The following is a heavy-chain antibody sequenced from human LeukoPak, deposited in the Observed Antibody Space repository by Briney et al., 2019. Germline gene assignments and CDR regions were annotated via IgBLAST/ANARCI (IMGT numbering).Heavy chain of an antibody. J-gene: IGHJ3*02. D-gene: IGHD3-22*01. CDR1: GYTFTSYA. V-gene: IGHV1-3*01. CDR3: ARDAGSWLYDAFDI. CDR2: INAGNGNT. Sequence: ASVKVSCKASGYTFTSYAMHWVRQAPGQRLEWMGWINAGNGNTKYSQKFQDRVTITRDTSASTAYMELSGLRSEDTAVYYCARDAGSWLYDAFDIWGQGTKVTVSS.